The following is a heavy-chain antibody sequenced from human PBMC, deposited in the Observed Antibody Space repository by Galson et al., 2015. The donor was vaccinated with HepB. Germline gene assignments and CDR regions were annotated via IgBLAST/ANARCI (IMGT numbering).Heavy chain of an antibody. V-gene: IGHV3-48*01. J-gene: IGHJ4*02. CDR1: GFTFSSYS. D-gene: IGHD5-24*01. CDR3: AREMATMPRPSDY. CDR2: ISSSSSTI. Sequence: SLRLSCAASGFTFSSYSMNWVRQAPGKGLEWVSYISSSSSTIYYADSVKGRFTISRDNAKNSLYLQMSSLRAEDTAVYYCAREMATMPRPSDYWGQGALVTVSS.